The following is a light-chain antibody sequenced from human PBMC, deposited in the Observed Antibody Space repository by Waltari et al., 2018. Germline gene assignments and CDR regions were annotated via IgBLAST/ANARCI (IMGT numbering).Light chain of an antibody. V-gene: IGLV3-19*01. J-gene: IGLJ2*01. CDR1: SLRPYY. CDR2: GKN. Sequence: SSDLTQDPAVPVALAQTVRITCQGDSLRPYYGNWCRQKPGQPPELVIYGKNNRPSGIPDRFSASSSGNTASLIITGAQAEDEADYYCSSRELSGHVVFGGGTRLTVL. CDR3: SSRELSGHVV.